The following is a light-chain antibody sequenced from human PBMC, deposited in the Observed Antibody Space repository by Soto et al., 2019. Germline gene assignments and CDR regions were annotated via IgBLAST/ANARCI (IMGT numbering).Light chain of an antibody. V-gene: IGLV2-23*02. CDR1: RSDVGSYNS. CDR2: EVT. CDR3: FSYAGSSIWV. Sequence: QSVLTQPASVSGSPGQSITISCTGTRSDVGSYNSIAWYQQLPGKAPRVMIFEVTKRPSGIYNRFSGSKSGSTASLTIAGLQAEDEADYFCFSYAGSSIWVFGGGTKVTVL. J-gene: IGLJ3*02.